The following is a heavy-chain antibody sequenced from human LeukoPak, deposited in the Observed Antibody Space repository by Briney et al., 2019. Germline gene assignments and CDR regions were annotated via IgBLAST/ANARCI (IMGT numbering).Heavy chain of an antibody. D-gene: IGHD2-2*01. V-gene: IGHV4-4*07. CDR3: ARAGIVVPEGWFDP. J-gene: IGHJ5*02. CDR1: GGSISSYY. CDR2: IYTSGST. Sequence: SETLSLTCTVSGGSISSYYWSWIRQPPGKGLEWIGRIYTSGSTNYNPSLKSRVTMSVDTSKNQFSLKLSSVTAADTAVYYCARAGIVVPEGWFDPWGQGTLVTVSS.